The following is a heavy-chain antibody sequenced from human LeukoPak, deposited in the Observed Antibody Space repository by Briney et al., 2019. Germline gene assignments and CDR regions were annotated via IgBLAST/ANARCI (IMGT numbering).Heavy chain of an antibody. CDR3: ARHGPATPGDY. CDR1: GGSISSSSFY. D-gene: IGHD5-12*01. CDR2: IYYSGST. J-gene: IGHJ4*02. Sequence: SETLSLTCTVSGGSISSSSFYWGWIRQPPGKGLEWIGSIYYSGSTYYNPSLKSRVTISVDTSKNQFSLKLSSVTAADTAVYYCARHGPATPGDYWGQGTLVTVSS. V-gene: IGHV4-39*01.